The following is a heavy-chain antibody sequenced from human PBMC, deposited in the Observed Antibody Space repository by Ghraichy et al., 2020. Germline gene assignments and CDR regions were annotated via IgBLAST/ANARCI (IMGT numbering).Heavy chain of an antibody. D-gene: IGHD3-22*01. V-gene: IGHV4-59*08. CDR3: ARHVADNYYDSSGYPDYFDY. CDR1: GGSISSYY. CDR2: IYYSGST. Sequence: SQTLSLTCTVSGGSISSYYWSWIRQPPGKGLEWIGYIYYSGSTNYNPSLKSRVTISVDTSKNQFSLKLSSVTAADTAVYYCARHVADNYYDSSGYPDYFDYWGQGTLVTVSS. J-gene: IGHJ4*02.